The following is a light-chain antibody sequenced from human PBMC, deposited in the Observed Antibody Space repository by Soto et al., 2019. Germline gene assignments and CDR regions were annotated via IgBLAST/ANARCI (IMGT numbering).Light chain of an antibody. CDR1: QSVNHN. CDR3: QQCGSSPWT. J-gene: IGKJ1*01. CDR2: AAS. Sequence: VMTQSPDTLSASPGGRVSLSCRASQSVNHNLAWYLQKPGQAPRLLIYAASSRATGIPDRFSGGGSGTDFTLTISRLEPEDFAVYYCQQCGSSPWTFGQGTKV. V-gene: IGKV3-20*01.